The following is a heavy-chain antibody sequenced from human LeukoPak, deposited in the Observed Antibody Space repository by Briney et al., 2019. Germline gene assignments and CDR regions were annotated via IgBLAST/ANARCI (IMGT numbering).Heavy chain of an antibody. Sequence: GGSLRLSCAASGLTISDSWIHWVRQAPGKGLMWVSRLASDETNKIYADSVKGRFTISRDNAKNTLYLQMNSLRVEDTGIYYCARDAGCGRLDSWGQGALVTVSS. CDR2: LASDETNK. J-gene: IGHJ4*02. CDR3: ARDAGCGRLDS. CDR1: GLTISDSW. D-gene: IGHD1-26*01. V-gene: IGHV3-74*01.